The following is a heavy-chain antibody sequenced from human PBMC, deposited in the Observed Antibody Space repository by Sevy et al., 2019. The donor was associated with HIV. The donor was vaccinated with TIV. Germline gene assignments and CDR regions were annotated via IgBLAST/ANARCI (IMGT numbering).Heavy chain of an antibody. Sequence: GGSLRLSCAASGFTFSSYAMSWVRQAPGKGLEWVSAISGSAGSTYYADSVKGRFTISRDNSKNTLYLQMNSLRAEDTAVYYCAKVRSELLVGAYYFDYWGQGTLVTVSS. J-gene: IGHJ4*02. D-gene: IGHD1-26*01. CDR2: ISGSAGST. CDR1: GFTFSSYA. V-gene: IGHV3-23*01. CDR3: AKVRSELLVGAYYFDY.